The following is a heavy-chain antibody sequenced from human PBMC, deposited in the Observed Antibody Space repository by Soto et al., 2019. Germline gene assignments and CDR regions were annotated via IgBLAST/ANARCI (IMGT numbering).Heavy chain of an antibody. CDR1: GFPFSSYA. CDR2: ISGNGAET. CDR3: ARDGSTVTTNYHYAMDV. D-gene: IGHD4-17*01. J-gene: IGHJ6*02. V-gene: IGHV3-23*01. Sequence: EVQLLESGGGLVQPGGSVRLSCAASGFPFSSYAMSWVRQAPGKGLEWVSAISGNGAETSYAASVRGRFTISRDNAKNSLYLQMNSLRAEDTAVYYCARDGSTVTTNYHYAMDVWGQGTTVTVSS.